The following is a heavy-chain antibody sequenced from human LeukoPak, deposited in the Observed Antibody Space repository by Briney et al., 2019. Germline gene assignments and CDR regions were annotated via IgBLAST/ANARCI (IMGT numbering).Heavy chain of an antibody. V-gene: IGHV3-7*03. D-gene: IGHD1-26*01. CDR1: GFTFTTYW. Sequence: GGSLRLSCAASGFTFTTYWMGWVRQAPGKGLEWVANIKQDGSEQYYVDSVKGRFTISRDNSKNTLYLQMGSLRSDDTAVYYCARRLEMGAPDAFDIWGQGTMVTVSS. CDR3: ARRLEMGAPDAFDI. CDR2: IKQDGSEQ. J-gene: IGHJ3*02.